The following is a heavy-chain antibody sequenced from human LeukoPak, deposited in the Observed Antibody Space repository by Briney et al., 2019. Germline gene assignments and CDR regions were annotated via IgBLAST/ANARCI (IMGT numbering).Heavy chain of an antibody. V-gene: IGHV1-2*06. J-gene: IGHJ4*02. CDR2: INPNNGGT. CDR3: TRESGSYHGNDY. Sequence: ASVKVSCKASGYTFTGYYMHWVRQAPGQGLERMGRINPNNGGTNYAQKFQGRVTMTGDTSISTAYMEPSSLRSDDTAVYYCTRESGSYHGNDYWGQGTLVTVSS. CDR1: GYTFTGYY. D-gene: IGHD1-26*01.